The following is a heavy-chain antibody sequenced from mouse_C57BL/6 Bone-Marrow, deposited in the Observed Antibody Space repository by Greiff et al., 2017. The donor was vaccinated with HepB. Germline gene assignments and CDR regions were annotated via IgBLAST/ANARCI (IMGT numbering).Heavy chain of an antibody. V-gene: IGHV10-1*01. CDR2: IRSKSNNYAT. Sequence: EVKLQESGGGLVQPKGSLKLSCAASGFSFNTYAMNWVRQAPGKGLEWVARIRSKSNNYATYYADSVKDRFTISRDDSESMLYLQMNNLKTEDTAMYYCVSGSSPYYYAMDYWGQGTSVTVSS. CDR3: VSGSSPYYYAMDY. J-gene: IGHJ4*01. D-gene: IGHD1-1*01. CDR1: GFSFNTYA.